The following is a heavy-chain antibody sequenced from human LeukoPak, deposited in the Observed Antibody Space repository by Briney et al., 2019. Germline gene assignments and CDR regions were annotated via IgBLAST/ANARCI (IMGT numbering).Heavy chain of an antibody. CDR3: ARGQRDRRAFDI. CDR2: IYYSGST. D-gene: IGHD6-25*01. V-gene: IGHV4-39*07. Sequence: PSETLSLTCTVSGGSISSSSYYWGWIRQPPGKGLEWIGSIYYSGSTYYNPSLKSRVTISVDTSKNQFSLKLSSVTAADTAVYYCARGQRDRRAFDIWGQGTMVTVSS. J-gene: IGHJ3*02. CDR1: GGSISSSSYY.